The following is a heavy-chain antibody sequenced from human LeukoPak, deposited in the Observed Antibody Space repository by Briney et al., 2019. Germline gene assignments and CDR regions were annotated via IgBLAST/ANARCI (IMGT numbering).Heavy chain of an antibody. Sequence: GSLRLSCAASGFTFSSFGMSWVRQAPGKGLEGIGSIYYSGSTYHNPSLKSGGTISVGTSKNQFSLMLSAVTAADTAVYYCARDLGEPEDAFDIWGQGTMVTVSS. CDR1: GFTFSSFGM. D-gene: IGHD3-16*01. V-gene: IGHV4-39*07. CDR3: ARDLGEPEDAFDI. J-gene: IGHJ3*02. CDR2: IYYSGST.